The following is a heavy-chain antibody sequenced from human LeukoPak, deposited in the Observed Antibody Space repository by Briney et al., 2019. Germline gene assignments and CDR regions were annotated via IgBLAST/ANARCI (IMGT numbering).Heavy chain of an antibody. CDR1: GFSFDRYE. CDR3: AIGGEGSGTYFGH. Sequence: PGGSLSLSCAASGFSFDRYEMNWVRRAPGRGLEWISYVSANGATTYYAESVRGRFSISRDNAKTSLAPQMNSLRVEDTAVYYCAIGGEGSGTYFGHWGQGTLVTVFS. J-gene: IGHJ1*01. CDR2: VSANGATT. D-gene: IGHD1-26*01. V-gene: IGHV3-48*03.